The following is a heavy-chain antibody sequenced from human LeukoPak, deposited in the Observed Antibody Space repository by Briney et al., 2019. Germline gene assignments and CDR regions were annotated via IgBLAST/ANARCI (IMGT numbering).Heavy chain of an antibody. D-gene: IGHD3-10*01. CDR1: GFTFSSYG. CDR3: AKDSGSGSHYSAFDT. V-gene: IGHV3-30*18. J-gene: IGHJ3*02. CDR2: ISYDGSNK. Sequence: GGSLRLSCAASGFTFSSYGMHWVRQAPGKGLEWVAVISYDGSNKYYADSVKGRFTISRDNSKNTLYLQMNSLRAEDTAIYYCAKDSGSGSHYSAFDTWGPGTMVSVSS.